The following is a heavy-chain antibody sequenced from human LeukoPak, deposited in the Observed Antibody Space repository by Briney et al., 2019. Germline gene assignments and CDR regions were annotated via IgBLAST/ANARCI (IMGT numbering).Heavy chain of an antibody. CDR3: ARDLVYDTSGYYY. D-gene: IGHD3-22*01. V-gene: IGHV3-30*03. J-gene: IGHJ4*02. Sequence: GGSLRLSCAASGFTFSSYWMSWVRQAPGKGLEWVAVISYDGRNKYYADSVKGRFTISRDNSKNTLYLQMNSLRAEDTAVYYCARDLVYDTSGYYYWGQGTLVTVSS. CDR2: ISYDGRNK. CDR1: GFTFSSYW.